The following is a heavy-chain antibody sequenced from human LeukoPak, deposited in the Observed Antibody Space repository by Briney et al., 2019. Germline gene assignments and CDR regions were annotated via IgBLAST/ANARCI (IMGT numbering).Heavy chain of an antibody. CDR3: ARDPPGRPYSSSSYG. J-gene: IGHJ4*02. CDR1: GGTFISYA. D-gene: IGHD6-6*01. CDR2: IIPMFGTA. Sequence: GASVKVSCKASGGTFISYAISWVRQAPGQGLEWMGGIIPMFGTANYAQKFQGRVTITADKSTSTAYMELSSLRSEDTAVYYCARDPPGRPYSSSSYGWGQGTLVTVSS. V-gene: IGHV1-69*06.